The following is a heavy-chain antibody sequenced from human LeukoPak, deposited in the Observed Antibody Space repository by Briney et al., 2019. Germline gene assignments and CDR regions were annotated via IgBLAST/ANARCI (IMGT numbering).Heavy chain of an antibody. CDR2: ISSSSSYI. D-gene: IGHD1-26*01. J-gene: IGHJ4*02. V-gene: IGHV3-21*01. CDR3: ARGGGGSYYHLLGY. Sequence: GGSLRLSCAASGFTFSSYSMNWVRQAPGKGLEWVSSISSSSSYIYYADSVKGRFTISRDNAKNSLYLQMNSLRAEDTAVYYCARGGGGSYYHLLGYWGQGTLVTVSS. CDR1: GFTFSSYS.